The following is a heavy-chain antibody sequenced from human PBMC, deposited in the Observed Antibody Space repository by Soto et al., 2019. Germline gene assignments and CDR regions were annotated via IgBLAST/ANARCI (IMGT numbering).Heavy chain of an antibody. J-gene: IGHJ4*02. D-gene: IGHD2-2*01. CDR3: ARAIQKNLYCSSTSCSRGFDY. V-gene: IGHV4-59*12. CDR2: IYYSGST. Sequence: PGKGLEWIGYIYYSGSTNYNPSLKSRVAISVDTSKNQFSLKLSSVTAADTAVYYCARAIQKNLYCSSTSCSRGFDYWGQGTLVTVSS.